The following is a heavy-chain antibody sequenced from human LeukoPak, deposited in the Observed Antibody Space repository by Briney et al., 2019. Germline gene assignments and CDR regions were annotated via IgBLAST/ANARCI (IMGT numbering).Heavy chain of an antibody. Sequence: SETLSLTCTVSGGSISSYYWSWIRQPPGKGLEWIGYIYYSGSTKYNPSLKSRVTISIDTSKNQFSLNLKSVTAADTAVYYCALDSSGWSDDSFDIWGHGTMVTVSS. V-gene: IGHV4-59*01. J-gene: IGHJ3*02. CDR1: GGSISSYY. CDR3: ALDSSGWSDDSFDI. CDR2: IYYSGST. D-gene: IGHD6-13*01.